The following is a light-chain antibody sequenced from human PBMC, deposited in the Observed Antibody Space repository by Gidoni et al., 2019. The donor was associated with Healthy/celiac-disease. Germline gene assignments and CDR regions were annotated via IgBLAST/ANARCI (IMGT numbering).Light chain of an antibody. Sequence: QSALTQPASVSGSPGQSITISCTGTSSDVGGYNYVSWYQQHPGKAPKLMIHEVSNRPSGVSTRFSGSKSGNTASLTISGLQAEDEADYYCSSYTSSSTLVFGGGTKLTVL. J-gene: IGLJ2*01. V-gene: IGLV2-14*01. CDR1: SSDVGGYNY. CDR3: SSYTSSSTLV. CDR2: EVS.